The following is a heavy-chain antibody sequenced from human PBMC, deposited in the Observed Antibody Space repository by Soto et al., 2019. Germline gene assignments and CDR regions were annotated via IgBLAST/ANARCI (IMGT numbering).Heavy chain of an antibody. CDR2: SHHSGGT. CDR3: ARKVVVVVAARSLEYFQH. Sequence: PSETLSLTCAVSGASVSTSDWWSWVRQPPGKGLEWIGESHHSGGTNYNPSLKSRVTISVDTSNNQFSLRLSSVTAADTAVYYCARKVVVVVAARSLEYFQHWGQGTLVTVSS. V-gene: IGHV4-4*02. J-gene: IGHJ1*01. D-gene: IGHD2-15*01. CDR1: GASVSTSDW.